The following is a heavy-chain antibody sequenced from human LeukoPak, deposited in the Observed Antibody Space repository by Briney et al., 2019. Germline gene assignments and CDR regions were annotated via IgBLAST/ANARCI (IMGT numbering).Heavy chain of an antibody. CDR2: IMPIFGTA. CDR3: ARVKHTYYYDSSGYLD. D-gene: IGHD3-22*01. J-gene: IGHJ4*02. V-gene: IGHV1-69*05. Sequence: SVKVSCKASGGTFSSYAISWVRQAPGQGLEWMGGIMPIFGTANYAQKFQGRVTITTDESTSTAYMELSSLRSEDTAVYYCARVKHTYYYDSSGYLDWGQGPLVTVSS. CDR1: GGTFSSYA.